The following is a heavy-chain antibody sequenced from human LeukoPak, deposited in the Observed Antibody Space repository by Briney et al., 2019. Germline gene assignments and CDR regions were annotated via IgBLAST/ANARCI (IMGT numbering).Heavy chain of an antibody. CDR2: YGAQAGET. Sequence: ASENVSCKVSRSSLTKISIVWVRQAPGKRLECMGTYGAQAGETIHAQKLQGRLKITADTSTDTAYMELNNVQSEDTAVYYCATGAMVYEYWGQGTLVTVSS. V-gene: IGHV1-24*01. CDR3: ATGAMVYEY. CDR1: RSSLTKIS. J-gene: IGHJ4*02. D-gene: IGHD3-10*01.